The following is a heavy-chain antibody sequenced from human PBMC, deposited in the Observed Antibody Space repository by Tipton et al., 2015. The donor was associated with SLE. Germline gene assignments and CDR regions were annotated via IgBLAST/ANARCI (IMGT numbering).Heavy chain of an antibody. CDR3: TRAAAGAGAAFDI. J-gene: IGHJ3*02. CDR1: GFTFGDYA. CDR2: IRSKAYGGTK. Sequence: SLRLSCTASGFTFGDYAMSWFRQAPGKGLEWVGFIRSKAYGGTKEYAASVKGRFTISRDDSKSIAYLQMNSLKTEDTAVYYCTRAAAGAGAAFDIWGQGTMVTVSS. D-gene: IGHD6-13*01. V-gene: IGHV3-49*03.